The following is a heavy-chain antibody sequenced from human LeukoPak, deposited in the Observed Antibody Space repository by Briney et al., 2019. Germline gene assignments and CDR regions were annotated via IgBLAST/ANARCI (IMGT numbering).Heavy chain of an antibody. J-gene: IGHJ3*02. V-gene: IGHV3-30-3*01. CDR1: GFTFSSNA. Sequence: GGSLRLSCAASGFTFSSNATHWVRQAPGKGLEWVAVISYDGSNKYYADSVKGRFTISRDNSKNTLSLQMNSLRAEDTAVYYCATGGEYSYTGADIWGQGTLVTVSS. D-gene: IGHD5-18*01. CDR2: ISYDGSNK. CDR3: ATGGEYSYTGADI.